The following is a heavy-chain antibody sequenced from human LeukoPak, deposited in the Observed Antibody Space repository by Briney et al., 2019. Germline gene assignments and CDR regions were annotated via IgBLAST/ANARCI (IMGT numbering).Heavy chain of an antibody. J-gene: IGHJ4*02. V-gene: IGHV3-21*01. CDR1: GFTFGSYS. CDR3: ARRSGIAVAGAFDY. Sequence: GGSLRLSCAASGFTFGSYSMTWVRQAPGKGLEWVSLIDSNSNFMNYADSVKGRFTISRDNAKKSLYLEMNSLRAEDTAVYYCARRSGIAVAGAFDYWGQGTLVTVSS. CDR2: IDSNSNFM. D-gene: IGHD6-19*01.